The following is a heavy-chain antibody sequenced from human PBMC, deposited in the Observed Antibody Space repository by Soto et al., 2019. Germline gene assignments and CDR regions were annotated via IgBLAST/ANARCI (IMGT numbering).Heavy chain of an antibody. J-gene: IGHJ6*02. V-gene: IGHV1-18*01. CDR3: ARDLPTMDV. CDR2: IRAYNVNT. Sequence: QVQLVQSGAEVKKPGASVKVSCKASGYTFTSYGISWVRQAPGQGLEWMGFIRAYNVNTNDAQNPQGRVTMTTDTSTSTAYMELRSLRSDDPAVYYGARDLPTMDVWGQGTTVTVSS. CDR1: GYTFTSYG.